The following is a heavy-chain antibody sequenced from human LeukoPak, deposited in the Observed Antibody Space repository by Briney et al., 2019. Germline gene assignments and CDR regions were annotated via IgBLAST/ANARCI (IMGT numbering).Heavy chain of an antibody. CDR1: GGSFSDHY. D-gene: IGHD2-2*01. CDR3: ARKLAGGYCSSTSCHGSGNWFDP. J-gene: IGHJ5*02. CDR2: IKHSGGT. V-gene: IGHV4-34*01. Sequence: SETLSLTCAVYGGSFSDHYWSWIRQPPGKGLEWIGEIKHSGGTNYNPSLKSRVTISVDTSKNQFSLKLTSVTAADTAVYYCARKLAGGYCSSTSCHGSGNWFDPWGQGTLLTVSS.